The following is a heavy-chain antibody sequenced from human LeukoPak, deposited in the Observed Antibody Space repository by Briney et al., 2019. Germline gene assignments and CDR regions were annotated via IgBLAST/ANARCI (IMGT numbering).Heavy chain of an antibody. CDR2: IIPIFGTA. J-gene: IGHJ4*02. V-gene: IGHV1-69*13. CDR3: AAARTAWAYYFDY. CDR1: GGTFSSYA. Sequence: ASVKVSFKASGGTFSSYAISWVRQAPGQGLEWTGGIIPIFGTANYAQKFQGRVTITADESTSTAYMELSSLRSEDTAVYYCAAARTAWAYYFDYWGQGTLVTVSS. D-gene: IGHD1-26*01.